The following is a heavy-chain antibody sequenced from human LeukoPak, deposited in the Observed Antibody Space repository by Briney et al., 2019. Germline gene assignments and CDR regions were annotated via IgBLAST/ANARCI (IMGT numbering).Heavy chain of an antibody. CDR3: AHRQYGDYVLGY. V-gene: IGHV2-5*01. Sequence: SGPTLVKPTQTLTLTCTFSGFSLSTSGVGVGWIRQPPGKALEWLALIYWNDDKRYSPSLKSRLTITKDTSKNQVVLTMTNMDPVDTATYYCAHRQYGDYVLGYWGQGTLVTVSS. D-gene: IGHD4-17*01. J-gene: IGHJ4*02. CDR1: GFSLSTSGVG. CDR2: IYWNDDK.